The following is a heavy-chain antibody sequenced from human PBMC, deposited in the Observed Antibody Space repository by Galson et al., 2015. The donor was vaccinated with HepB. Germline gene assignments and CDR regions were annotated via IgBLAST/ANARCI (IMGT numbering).Heavy chain of an antibody. CDR2: ISSSSSYT. Sequence: SLRLSCAASGFTFSDYYMSWLRQAPGKGLEWVSYISSSSSYTNYADSVKGRFTISRDNAKNSLYLQMNSLRAEDTAVYYCSRDIDYDSSGQQSGDAFDIWGQGTMVTVSS. CDR1: GFTFSDYY. J-gene: IGHJ3*02. D-gene: IGHD3-22*01. CDR3: SRDIDYDSSGQQSGDAFDI. V-gene: IGHV3-11*05.